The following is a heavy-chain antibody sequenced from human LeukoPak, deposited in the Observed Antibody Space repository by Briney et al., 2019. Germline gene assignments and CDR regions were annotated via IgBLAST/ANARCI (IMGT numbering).Heavy chain of an antibody. CDR2: ISVINSGNT. J-gene: IGHJ3*02. CDR1: GYTFSSYG. V-gene: IGHV1-18*01. CDR3: SREFPFCGADCFSGVFDI. Sequence: GASVKVSCKASGYTFSSYGINWVRQAPGQGLEWMGWISVINSGNTRYAQNFQGRLTMTTDTSTTTAYMELRSLRSDDTAVYYCSREFPFCGADCFSGVFDIWGQGTMV. D-gene: IGHD2-21*02.